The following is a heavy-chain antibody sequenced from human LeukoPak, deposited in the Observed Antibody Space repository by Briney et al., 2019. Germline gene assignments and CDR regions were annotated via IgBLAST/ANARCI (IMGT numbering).Heavy chain of an antibody. Sequence: GRSLRLSCAASGFTFDDYAMHWVRQAPGKGLEWDSGISWNSGSIGYADSVKGRFTISRDNAKNSLYLQMNSLRAEDTALYYCAKGITIFGVVTHDAFDIWGQGTMVTVSS. CDR2: ISWNSGSI. CDR3: AKGITIFGVVTHDAFDI. D-gene: IGHD3-3*01. J-gene: IGHJ3*02. V-gene: IGHV3-9*01. CDR1: GFTFDDYA.